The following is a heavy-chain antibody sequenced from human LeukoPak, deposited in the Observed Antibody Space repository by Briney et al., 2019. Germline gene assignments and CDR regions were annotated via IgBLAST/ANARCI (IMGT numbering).Heavy chain of an antibody. Sequence: GGSLRLSCAASGFTVSSNYMSWVRQAPGKGLEWVSVIYTSGSTYYTDSVKGRFTISRDNSKNTLYLQMNSLRPEDTAVYYCARDLAAMAPGGYWGQGTLVTVSS. CDR3: ARDLAAMAPGGY. CDR2: IYTSGST. J-gene: IGHJ4*02. D-gene: IGHD5-18*01. CDR1: GFTVSSNY. V-gene: IGHV3-53*01.